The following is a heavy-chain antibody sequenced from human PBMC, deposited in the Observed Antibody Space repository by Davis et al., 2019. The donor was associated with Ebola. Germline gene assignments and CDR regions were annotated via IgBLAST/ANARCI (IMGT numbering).Heavy chain of an antibody. V-gene: IGHV4-59*12. CDR3: ARGRNSSWLRY. D-gene: IGHD6-13*01. Sequence: MPSETLSLTCTVSGGSISSYYWSWIRQPPGKGLEWIGYIYYSGSTNYNPSLKGRVTISVDTSKNQFSLKLSSVTAADTAVYYCARGRNSSWLRYWGQGTLVTVSS. J-gene: IGHJ4*02. CDR1: GGSISSYY. CDR2: IYYSGST.